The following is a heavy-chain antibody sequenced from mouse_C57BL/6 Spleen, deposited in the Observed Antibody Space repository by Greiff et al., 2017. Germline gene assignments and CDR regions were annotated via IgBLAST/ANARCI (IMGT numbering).Heavy chain of an antibody. Sequence: DVKLVESGGGLVKPGGSLKLSCAASGFTFSDYGMHWVRQAPEKGLEWVAYISSGSSTIYYADTVKGRFTISRDNAKNTLFLQMTSLRSEDTAMYYCARENYGNPSYWYFDVWGTGTTVTVSS. J-gene: IGHJ1*03. CDR1: GFTFSDYG. D-gene: IGHD2-1*01. CDR2: ISSGSSTI. V-gene: IGHV5-17*01. CDR3: ARENYGNPSYWYFDV.